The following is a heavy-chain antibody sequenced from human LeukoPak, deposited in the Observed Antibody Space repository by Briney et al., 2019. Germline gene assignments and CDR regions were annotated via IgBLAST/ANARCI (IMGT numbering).Heavy chain of an antibody. J-gene: IGHJ3*02. V-gene: IGHV1-69*05. D-gene: IGHD3-3*02. CDR2: IIPIFGTA. Sequence: SVKVSCKASGGTFSSYAISWVRQAPGQGLEWMGGIIPIFGTANHAQKFQGRVTITTDESTSTAYMELSSLRSEDTAVYYCARAGFSALDAFDIWGQGTMVTVSS. CDR1: GGTFSSYA. CDR3: ARAGFSALDAFDI.